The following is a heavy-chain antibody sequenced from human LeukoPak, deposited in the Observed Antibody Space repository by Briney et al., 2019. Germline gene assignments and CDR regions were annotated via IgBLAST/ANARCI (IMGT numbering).Heavy chain of an antibody. CDR3: ARGLRRYFGWFDP. D-gene: IGHD3-9*01. CDR1: GYTFTSYD. CDR2: MNPNSGNT. V-gene: IGHV1-8*01. J-gene: IGHJ5*02. Sequence: EASVKVSCKASGYTFTSYDINWVRQATGQGLEWMGWMNPNSGNTGYAQKFQGRVTMTRNTSISTAYMELSSLRSEGTAVYYCARGLRRYFGWFDPWGQGTLVTVSS.